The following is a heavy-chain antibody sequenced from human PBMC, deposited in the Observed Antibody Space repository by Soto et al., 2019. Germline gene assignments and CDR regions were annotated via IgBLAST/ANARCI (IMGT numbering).Heavy chain of an antibody. Sequence: PGGSLRLSCAASGFTFSSYGMHWVRQAPGKGLEWVAVISYDGSNKYYADSVKGRFTISRDNSKNTLYLQMNSLRAEDTAVYYCAKDLETAAMIVGDAFDIWGQGTMVTVSS. CDR3: AKDLETAAMIVGDAFDI. V-gene: IGHV3-30*18. CDR1: GFTFSSYG. D-gene: IGHD2-2*01. J-gene: IGHJ3*02. CDR2: ISYDGSNK.